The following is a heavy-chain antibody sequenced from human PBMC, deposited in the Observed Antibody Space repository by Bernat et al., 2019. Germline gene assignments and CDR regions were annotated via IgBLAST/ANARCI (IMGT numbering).Heavy chain of an antibody. CDR3: ARRGMDV. CDR2: IYSGGST. J-gene: IGHJ6*02. CDR1: GFTFSNYW. V-gene: IGHV3-66*01. Sequence: EVQLVESGGGLVQPGGSLRLSCAASGFTFSNYWMHWVRQAPGKGLEWVSVIYSGGSTYYADSVKGRFTISRDNSKNTLYLQMNSLRAEDTAVYYCARRGMDVWGQGTTVTVSS.